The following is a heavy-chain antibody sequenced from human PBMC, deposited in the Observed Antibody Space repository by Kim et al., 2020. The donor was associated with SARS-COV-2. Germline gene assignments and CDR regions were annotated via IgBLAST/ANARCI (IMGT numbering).Heavy chain of an antibody. CDR2: IDPNGRKS. V-gene: IGHV3-74*01. J-gene: IGHJ4*02. CDR1: KFTFSSYW. D-gene: IGHD1-26*01. Sequence: GGSLRLSCVVSKFTFSSYWMNWVRQAPGKGLVWVSSIDPNGRKSNYADSVKGRFTISRDNAKNTLYLQMNSLRAEDTAVYYCARGTSVLGSGDYWGQGTLVTVSS. CDR3: ARGTSVLGSGDY.